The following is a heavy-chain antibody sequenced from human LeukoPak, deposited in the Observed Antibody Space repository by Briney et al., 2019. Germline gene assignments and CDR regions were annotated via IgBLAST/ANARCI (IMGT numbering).Heavy chain of an antibody. CDR1: GGSISSSSYY. CDR2: IYYSGST. Sequence: SETLSLTXTVSGGSISSSSYYWGWIRQPPGKGLEWIGSIYYSGSTYYNPSLKSRVTISVDTSKNQFSLKLSSVTAADMAVYYCASSYYDFWSGYYTGFGWFDPWGQGTLVTVSS. J-gene: IGHJ5*02. CDR3: ASSYYDFWSGYYTGFGWFDP. V-gene: IGHV4-39*01. D-gene: IGHD3-3*01.